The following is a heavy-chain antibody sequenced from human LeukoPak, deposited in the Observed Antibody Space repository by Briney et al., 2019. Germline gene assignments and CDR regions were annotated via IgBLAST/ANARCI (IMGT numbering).Heavy chain of an antibody. Sequence: NPGGSLRLSCAASGFTFTNYNMNWVRQAPGKGLEWVSSITSDSRYIYYGDSVKGRFTISRDNAKNSLYLQLNSLRAVDTAVYYCARDSGGSSPFDYWGQGTLVTVSS. CDR1: GFTFTNYN. CDR2: ITSDSRYI. V-gene: IGHV3-21*01. D-gene: IGHD2-15*01. CDR3: ARDSGGSSPFDY. J-gene: IGHJ4*02.